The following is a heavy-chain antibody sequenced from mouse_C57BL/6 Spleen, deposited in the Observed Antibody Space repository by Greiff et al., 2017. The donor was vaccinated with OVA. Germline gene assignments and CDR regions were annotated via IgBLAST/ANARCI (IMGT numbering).Heavy chain of an antibody. V-gene: IGHV1-64*01. Sequence: QVQLQQPGAELVKPGASVKLSCKASGYTFTSYWMHWVKQRPGQGLEWIGMIHPNSGSTNYNEKFKSKATLTVDKSSSTAYMQLSSLTSEDSAVYYCARLSHPTVVAPYAMDYWGQGTSVTVSS. CDR3: ARLSHPTVVAPYAMDY. CDR1: GYTFTSYW. J-gene: IGHJ4*01. CDR2: IHPNSGST. D-gene: IGHD1-1*01.